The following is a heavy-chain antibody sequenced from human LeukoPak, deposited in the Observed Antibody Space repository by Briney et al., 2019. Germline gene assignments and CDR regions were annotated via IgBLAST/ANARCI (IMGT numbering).Heavy chain of an antibody. CDR1: GGSISSSSYY. CDR3: ARDASAEYDILPRDWFDP. D-gene: IGHD3-9*01. CDR2: INHSGST. V-gene: IGHV4-39*07. Sequence: SETLSLTCTVSGGSISSSSYYWGWIRQPPGKGLEWIGEINHSGSTNYNPSLKSRVTISVDTSKNQFSLKLSSVTAADTAVYYCARDASAEYDILPRDWFDPWGQGTLVTISS. J-gene: IGHJ5*02.